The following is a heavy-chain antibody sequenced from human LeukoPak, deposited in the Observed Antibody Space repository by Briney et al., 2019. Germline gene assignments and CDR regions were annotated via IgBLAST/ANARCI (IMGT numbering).Heavy chain of an antibody. Sequence: GESLQISCKGSGYSFTSYWIGWVRQMPGKGLEWMGIIYPGDSDTRYSPSFQGQVTISADKSISTAYLQWSSLKASDTAMYYCAGFLGGHCSGGSCYSYNWFDPWGQGTLVTVSS. J-gene: IGHJ5*02. CDR2: IYPGDSDT. D-gene: IGHD2-15*01. CDR3: AGFLGGHCSGGSCYSYNWFDP. V-gene: IGHV5-51*01. CDR1: GYSFTSYW.